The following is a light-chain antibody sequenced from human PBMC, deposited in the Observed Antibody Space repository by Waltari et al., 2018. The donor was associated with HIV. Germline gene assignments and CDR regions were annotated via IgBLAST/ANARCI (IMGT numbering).Light chain of an antibody. Sequence: SSELAPDPAVSVALGQTVRITCQGDSVRSYYASWYQQKPGQAPVLVVYGENNRPSGIPDRFSGSRSGNTASLTIAGAQTEDEADYYCNSRDSSGHWFFGGGTKVTVL. J-gene: IGLJ3*02. CDR3: NSRDSSGHWF. CDR1: SVRSYY. CDR2: GEN. V-gene: IGLV3-19*01.